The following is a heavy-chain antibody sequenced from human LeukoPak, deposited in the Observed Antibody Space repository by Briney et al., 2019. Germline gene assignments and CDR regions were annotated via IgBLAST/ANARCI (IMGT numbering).Heavy chain of an antibody. CDR1: GGSISSGSYC. CDR2: IYTSTTT. J-gene: IGHJ6*03. CDR3: ARDDGQWSPYNYYFYLDV. D-gene: IGHD2-15*01. V-gene: IGHV4-61*09. Sequence: SETLSLTCTVSGGSISSGSYCWSWQPPPDGLGLVGIVHIYTSTTTNYNPSLKSPVSISIDTSKNQFSLKLSSVTAADTAVYYCARDDGQWSPYNYYFYLDVWGKGTTVTVSS.